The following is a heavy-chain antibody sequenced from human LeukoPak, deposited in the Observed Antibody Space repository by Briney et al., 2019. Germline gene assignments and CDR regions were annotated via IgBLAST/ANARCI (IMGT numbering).Heavy chain of an antibody. CDR1: GFTFSDHY. D-gene: IGHD4-17*01. Sequence: GVSLRLSCAASGFTFSDHYMSWFRLSPGKGLEWLSYITSSGTTTDYADSVKGRFTISRANAKNSMFLQMNSLRPEDTAVYYCARDPDYGDPEWGQGTLVTVSS. J-gene: IGHJ4*02. V-gene: IGHV3-11*01. CDR2: ITSSGTTT. CDR3: ARDPDYGDPE.